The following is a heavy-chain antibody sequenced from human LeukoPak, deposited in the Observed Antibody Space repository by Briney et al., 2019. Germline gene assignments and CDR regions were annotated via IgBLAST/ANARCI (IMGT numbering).Heavy chain of an antibody. CDR2: TGGSGGGT. CDR1: GFTFSTYV. Sequence: PGGSLRLSCAASGFTFSTYVMAWVRQTPGKGLEWVSTTGGSGGGTHYADSVKGRFTISRDNSKNTLYLQMNSLRVEDTAVYYCAKGFSTTGYYQFDYWGQGALVTVSS. CDR3: AKGFSTTGYYQFDY. J-gene: IGHJ4*02. D-gene: IGHD3-9*01. V-gene: IGHV3-23*01.